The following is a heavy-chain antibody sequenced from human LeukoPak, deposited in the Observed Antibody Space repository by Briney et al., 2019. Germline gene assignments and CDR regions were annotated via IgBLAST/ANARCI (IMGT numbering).Heavy chain of an antibody. CDR2: INPNSGGT. J-gene: IGHJ4*02. V-gene: IGHV1-2*02. Sequence: ASVKVSCKASGYTFTGYYMHWVRQAPGQGLEWMGWINPNSGGTNYAQKFQGKVTMTRDTSISTAYMELSRLRSDDTAVYYCARSAGTYLYFDYWGQGTLVTVPS. CDR1: GYTFTGYY. CDR3: ARSAGTYLYFDY. D-gene: IGHD6-13*01.